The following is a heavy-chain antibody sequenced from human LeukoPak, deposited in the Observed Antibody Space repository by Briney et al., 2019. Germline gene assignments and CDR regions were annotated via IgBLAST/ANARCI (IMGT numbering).Heavy chain of an antibody. Sequence: GASVKVSCKASGYTFTSYDINWVRQATGQGLEWMGWMNPNSGNTGYAQKFQGRVTMTRNTSISTAYMELSSLRSEDTAVYYCAATEPTYYDSSGYYQGDSGQGTLVTVSS. D-gene: IGHD3-22*01. J-gene: IGHJ4*02. CDR1: GYTFTSYD. V-gene: IGHV1-8*01. CDR2: MNPNSGNT. CDR3: AATEPTYYDSSGYYQGD.